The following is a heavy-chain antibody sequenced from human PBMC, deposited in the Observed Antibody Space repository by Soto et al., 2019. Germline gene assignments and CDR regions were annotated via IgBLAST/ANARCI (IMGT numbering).Heavy chain of an antibody. CDR2: ISSSGSTI. D-gene: IGHD6-6*01. CDR1: GFTFSDYY. J-gene: IGHJ6*02. Sequence: QVQLVESGGGLVKPGVSLRLSCAASGFTFSDYYMSWIRQAPGKGLEWVSYISSSGSTIYYADSVKGRFTISRDNAKNSLYLQMNSLRAEDTAVYYCARALIAARSYYYGMDVWGQGTTVTVSS. V-gene: IGHV3-11*01. CDR3: ARALIAARSYYYGMDV.